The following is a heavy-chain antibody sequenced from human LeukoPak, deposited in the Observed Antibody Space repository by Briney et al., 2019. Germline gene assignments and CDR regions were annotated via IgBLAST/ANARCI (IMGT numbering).Heavy chain of an antibody. CDR1: GYTLTSYA. CDR3: ARGGSRMTTFYIIDY. CDR2: IKTGNGNT. Sequence: ASVKVSCKASGYTLTSYAIHWVRQAPGQRPEWMGWIKTGNGNTKYSQKFQGRVTITRDTSANTAYMELSSLRFEDTAVYYCARGGSRMTTFYIIDYWGQGTLVTVSS. V-gene: IGHV1-3*04. D-gene: IGHD4-11*01. J-gene: IGHJ4*02.